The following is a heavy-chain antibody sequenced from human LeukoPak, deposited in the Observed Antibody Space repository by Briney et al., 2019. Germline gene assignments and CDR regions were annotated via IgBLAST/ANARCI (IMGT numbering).Heavy chain of an antibody. CDR2: ISGSGGST. CDR3: AEDKQWLVPGNWFDP. J-gene: IGHJ5*02. V-gene: IGHV3-23*01. CDR1: GFTFSSYA. Sequence: GGSLRLSCAASGFTFSSYAMNWVRQAPGKGLEWVSAISGSGGSTYYADSVKGRFTISRDNSKNTLYLQINILRGEDTAKYYCAEDKQWLVPGNWFDPWGQGTLVTVSS. D-gene: IGHD6-19*01.